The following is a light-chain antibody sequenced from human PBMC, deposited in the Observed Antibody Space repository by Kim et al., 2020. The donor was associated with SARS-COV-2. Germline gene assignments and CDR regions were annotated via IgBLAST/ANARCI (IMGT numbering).Light chain of an antibody. V-gene: IGLV1-51*01. Sequence: GQKFPISCSGSISNIGEKSVSWYQQLPGTAPKLLIFDNNKRPSGIPDRFSGSKSGTSATLDITGLQTGDEADYYCGTWDTSLSGVVFGGGTQLTVL. J-gene: IGLJ2*01. CDR3: GTWDTSLSGVV. CDR1: ISNIGEKS. CDR2: DNN.